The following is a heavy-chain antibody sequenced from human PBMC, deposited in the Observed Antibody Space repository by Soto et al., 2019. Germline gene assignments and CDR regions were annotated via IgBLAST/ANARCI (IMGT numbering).Heavy chain of an antibody. V-gene: IGHV4-34*01. CDR2: INHSGST. D-gene: IGHD5-18*01. J-gene: IGHJ4*02. Sequence: PSETLSLTCAVYGGSFSGYYWSWIRQPPGKGLEWIGEINHSGSTNYNPSLKSRVTISVDTSKNQFSLKLSSVTAADTAVYYCASWSGYSYGYYFDYWGQGTLVTVSS. CDR3: ASWSGYSYGYYFDY. CDR1: GGSFSGYY.